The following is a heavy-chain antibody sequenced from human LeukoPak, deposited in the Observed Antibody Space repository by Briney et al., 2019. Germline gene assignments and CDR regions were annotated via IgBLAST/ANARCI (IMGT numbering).Heavy chain of an antibody. CDR1: GGSISSSSYY. J-gene: IGHJ6*03. V-gene: IGHV4-39*07. CDR2: IYYSGST. D-gene: IGHD5-24*01. Sequence: KPSETLSLTCTVSGGSISSSSYYWGWIRQPPGKGLEWIGSIYYSGSTYYNPSLKSRVTISVDTSKNQFSLKLSSVTAADTAVYYCARTMMAADYYYMDVWGKGTTVTVSS. CDR3: ARTMMAADYYYMDV.